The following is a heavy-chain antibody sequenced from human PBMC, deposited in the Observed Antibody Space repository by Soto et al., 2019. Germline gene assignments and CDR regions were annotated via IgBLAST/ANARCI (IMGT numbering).Heavy chain of an antibody. CDR2: TRNKANSYST. CDR1: GFTFSDHY. CDR3: ARVALSGDPRKYFDY. D-gene: IGHD4-17*01. J-gene: IGHJ4*02. Sequence: EVQLVESGGGLVQPGGSLRLSCAASGFTFSDHYMDWVRQAPGKGLEWVGRTRNKANSYSTEYAASVKGRFTISRDDSKNSLYLRMNSLKTEDTAVYYCARVALSGDPRKYFDYWGQGTLVTVSS. V-gene: IGHV3-72*01.